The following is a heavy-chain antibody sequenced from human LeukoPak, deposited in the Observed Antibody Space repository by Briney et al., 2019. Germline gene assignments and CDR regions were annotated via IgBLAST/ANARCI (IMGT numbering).Heavy chain of an antibody. V-gene: IGHV1-58*01. J-gene: IGHJ3*02. CDR3: AATSVGTTINDAFDI. D-gene: IGHD1-26*01. CDR2: IVVGRGNT. Sequence: SVKVSCKASGFIFTNSAVQWVRQARGQRLEWIGWIVVGRGNTNYAQKFQERVTITRDMSTGTAYMELGSLRSEDTAVYYCAATSVGTTINDAFDIWGQGTMVTVSS. CDR1: GFIFTNSA.